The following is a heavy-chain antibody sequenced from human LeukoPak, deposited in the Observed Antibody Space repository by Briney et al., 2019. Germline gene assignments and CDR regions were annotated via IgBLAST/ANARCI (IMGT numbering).Heavy chain of an antibody. V-gene: IGHV3-23*01. J-gene: IGHJ4*02. Sequence: GGSLRLSCAASGFTFSSYAMSWVRQAPGKGLEWVSAISGSGGSTYYADSVKGRFTISRDNSKNTLYLQMNSLRAEDTAVYYCAKAPPVVAATPGLADYWGQGTLVTVSS. CDR1: GFTFSSYA. CDR2: ISGSGGST. D-gene: IGHD2-15*01. CDR3: AKAPPVVAATPGLADY.